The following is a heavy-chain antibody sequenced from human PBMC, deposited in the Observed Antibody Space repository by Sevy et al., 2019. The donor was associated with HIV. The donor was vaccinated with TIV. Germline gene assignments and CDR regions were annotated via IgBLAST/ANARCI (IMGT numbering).Heavy chain of an antibody. D-gene: IGHD2-2*02. CDR2: ISSSGSTI. CDR3: ARRRVVVVPAAIHDWYFDL. CDR1: GFTFSDYY. V-gene: IGHV3-11*01. Sequence: GGFLRLSCAASGFTFSDYYMSWIRQAPGKGLEWVSYISSSGSTIYYADSVKGRFTISRDNAKNSLYLQMNSLRAEDTAVYYCARRRVVVVPAAIHDWYFDLWGRGTLVTVSS. J-gene: IGHJ2*01.